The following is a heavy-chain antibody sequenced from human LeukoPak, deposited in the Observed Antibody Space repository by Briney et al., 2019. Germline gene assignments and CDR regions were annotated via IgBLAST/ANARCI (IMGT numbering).Heavy chain of an antibody. D-gene: IGHD5-12*01. V-gene: IGHV3-48*04. CDR2: ISSSGSTI. J-gene: IGHJ5*02. CDR3: AVGGFSGSFDD. Sequence: GRSLRLSCAASGFTFTTFGIHWVRQAPGKGLEWVSYISSSGSTIYYADSVKGRFTISRDNAKNSLYLQMNSLRAEDTAVYCCAVGGFSGSFDDWGQGTLVTVSS. CDR1: GFTFTTFG.